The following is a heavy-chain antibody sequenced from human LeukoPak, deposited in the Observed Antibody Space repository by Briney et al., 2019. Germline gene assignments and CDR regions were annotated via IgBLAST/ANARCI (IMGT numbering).Heavy chain of an antibody. Sequence: SETLSLTCTVSGGSISSSSYYWGWIRQPPGKGLEWIGEIYHSRSTNYNPSLKSRVTISVDKSKNQFSLKLSSVTAADTAVYYCARKAALHLRHIDYWGRGPLVTVSS. V-gene: IGHV4-39*07. D-gene: IGHD6-6*01. CDR1: GGSISSSSYY. J-gene: IGHJ4*02. CDR3: ARKAALHLRHIDY. CDR2: IYHSRST.